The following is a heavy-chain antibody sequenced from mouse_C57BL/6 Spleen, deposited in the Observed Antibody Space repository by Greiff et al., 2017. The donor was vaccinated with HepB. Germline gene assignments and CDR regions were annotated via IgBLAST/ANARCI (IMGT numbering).Heavy chain of an antibody. V-gene: IGHV1-76*01. D-gene: IGHD1-1*01. CDR3: ARGGDYGRDFDY. Sequence: VQLQQSGAELVRPGASVKLSCKASGYTFTDYYINWVKQRPGQGLEWIARIYPGSGNTYYNEKFKGKATLTAEKSSSTAYMQLSSLTSEDSAVYFCARGGDYGRDFDYWGQGTTLTVSS. CDR1: GYTFTDYY. J-gene: IGHJ2*01. CDR2: IYPGSGNT.